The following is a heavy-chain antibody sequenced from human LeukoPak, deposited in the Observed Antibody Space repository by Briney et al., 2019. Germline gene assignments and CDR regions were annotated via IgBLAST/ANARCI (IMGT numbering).Heavy chain of an antibody. CDR2: ISGSGGST. D-gene: IGHD3-16*01. V-gene: IGHV3-23*01. Sequence: GGSLRLSCAASGFTFSSYAMSWVRQAPGKGLEWVSAISGSGGSTYYADSVKGRFTIFRDNAKNSLYLQMNSLRAEDTAVYYCALRLGEFLVDAFDIWGQGTMVTVSS. J-gene: IGHJ3*02. CDR3: ALRLGEFLVDAFDI. CDR1: GFTFSSYA.